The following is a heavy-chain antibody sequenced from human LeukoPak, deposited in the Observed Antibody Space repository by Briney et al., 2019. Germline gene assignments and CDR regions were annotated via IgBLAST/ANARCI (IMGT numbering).Heavy chain of an antibody. CDR1: GGSFSGYY. D-gene: IGHD6-13*01. CDR3: ARGGIAAADYYFDY. CDR2: INHSGST. J-gene: IGHJ4*02. Sequence: SETLSLTCAVSGGSFSGYYWSRIRQPPGKGLEWIGEINHSGSTNYNPSIKSRVTISVDTSKNQFSLKLSSVTAADTAVYYCARGGIAAADYYFDYWGQGTLVTVSS. V-gene: IGHV4-34*01.